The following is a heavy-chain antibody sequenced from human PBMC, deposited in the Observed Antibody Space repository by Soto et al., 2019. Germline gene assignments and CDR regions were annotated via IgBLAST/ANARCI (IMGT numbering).Heavy chain of an antibody. J-gene: IGHJ4*02. V-gene: IGHV4-59*08. Sequence: QVQLQESGPGLVKPSETLSLTCTVSGGSISSYYWSWIRQPPGKGLEWIGHIFYSGGTNYNPSLKRRVTISVDTSKTQVSLKLSSVTAADTAVYYCARLSYSGSYYYCFDSWGQGTLVTVSP. D-gene: IGHD1-26*01. CDR1: GGSISSYY. CDR3: ARLSYSGSYYYCFDS. CDR2: IFYSGGT.